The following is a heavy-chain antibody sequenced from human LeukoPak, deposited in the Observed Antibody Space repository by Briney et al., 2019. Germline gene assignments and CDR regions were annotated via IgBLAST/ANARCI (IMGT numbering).Heavy chain of an antibody. D-gene: IGHD3-16*01. V-gene: IGHV3-23*01. J-gene: IGHJ6*02. CDR3: AKFARRGSYYYGMDV. Sequence: GGSLRLSCAASGFTFSSYAMSWVRQAPGRGLEWVSAISGSGGSTYYADSVKGRFTISRDNSKNTLYLQMNSLRAENTAVYYCAKFARRGSYYYGMDVWGQGTTVTVSS. CDR2: ISGSGGST. CDR1: GFTFSSYA.